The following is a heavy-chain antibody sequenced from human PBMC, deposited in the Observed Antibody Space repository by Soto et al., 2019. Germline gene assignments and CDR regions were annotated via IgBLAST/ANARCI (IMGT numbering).Heavy chain of an antibody. CDR2: IYHSGST. CDR1: GGSIKGGDNY. CDR3: ASVRRVVLHYFFDS. Sequence: SETLSLTCTVSGGSIKGGDNYWSWIRQSPGKGLEWIGDIYHSGSTHYNPSLQSRLTMSIDTSKSQFSLRLSSVTAADTAVYFCASVRRVVLHYFFDSWGQGALVTVSS. J-gene: IGHJ4*02. V-gene: IGHV4-30-4*01. D-gene: IGHD2-15*01.